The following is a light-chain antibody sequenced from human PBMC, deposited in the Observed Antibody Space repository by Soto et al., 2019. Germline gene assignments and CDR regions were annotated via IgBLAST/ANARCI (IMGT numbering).Light chain of an antibody. J-gene: IGLJ3*02. CDR3: QSSDRRLSGSV. Sequence: QSVLTQPPSVCGALGQRVTISCTGSSSNIGVGYDVHWYQQLPGTAPQLRIYRNTNRPSRVPDRCSGSKSGTAASLAITGLLAENEAVYFCQSSDRRLSGSVFGGGTKLTVL. V-gene: IGLV1-40*01. CDR2: RNT. CDR1: SSNIGVGYD.